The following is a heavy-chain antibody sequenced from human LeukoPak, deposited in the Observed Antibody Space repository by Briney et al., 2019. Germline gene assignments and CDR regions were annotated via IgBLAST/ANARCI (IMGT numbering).Heavy chain of an antibody. CDR3: AKDGGTAMDYYYYYMDV. Sequence: QSGGSLRLSCAASGFTFDDYAMHWVRQAPGKGLEWVSLISWDGGSTYYADSVKGRFTISRDNSKNSLYLQMNSLRAEDTALYYCAKDGGTAMDYYYYYMDVWGKGTTVTVSS. CDR1: GFTFDDYA. D-gene: IGHD5-18*01. V-gene: IGHV3-43D*03. J-gene: IGHJ6*03. CDR2: ISWDGGST.